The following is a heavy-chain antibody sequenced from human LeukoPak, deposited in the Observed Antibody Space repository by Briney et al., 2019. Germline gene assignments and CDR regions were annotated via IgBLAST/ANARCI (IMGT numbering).Heavy chain of an antibody. V-gene: IGHV3-9*01. J-gene: IGHJ6*02. Sequence: GGSLRLSCAASGFTFDNYDMHWVRQAPGKSLEWVSGITWNSGGIGYADSVKGRFTISRDNAKNSLYLQMNSLRAEDTALYYCAKGYGDYYYYYGMDVWGLGTTVTVS. CDR1: GFTFDNYD. CDR2: ITWNSGGI. D-gene: IGHD4-17*01. CDR3: AKGYGDYYYYYGMDV.